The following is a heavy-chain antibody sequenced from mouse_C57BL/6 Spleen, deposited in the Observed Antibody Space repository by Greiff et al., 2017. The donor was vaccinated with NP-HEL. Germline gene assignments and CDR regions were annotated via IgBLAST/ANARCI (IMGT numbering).Heavy chain of an antibody. V-gene: IGHV14-2*01. D-gene: IGHD4-1*02. J-gene: IGHJ4*01. CDR1: GFNIKDYY. CDR3: ARCANWDVYYAIAY. Sequence: VQLQQSGAELVKPGASVKLSCTASGFNIKDYYMHWVKQRTEQGLEWIGRIDPEDGETKYAQKFQGKATITADTSSNTAYMQLSSLTSEDTAVYYCARCANWDVYYAIAYWGQGTPVTVS. CDR2: IDPEDGET.